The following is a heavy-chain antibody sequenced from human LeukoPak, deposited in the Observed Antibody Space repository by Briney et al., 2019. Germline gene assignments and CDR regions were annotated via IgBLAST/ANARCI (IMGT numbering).Heavy chain of an antibody. D-gene: IGHD3-22*01. Sequence: KASEALSLTCTVSGGSISSYYWSWIRQPPGKGLEWIGYIYYSGSTNYNPSLKSRVTISVDTSKNQFSLKLSSVTAADTVVYYCARSLRYYYDSSGYRSYYGMDVWGQGTTVTVSS. CDR2: IYYSGST. CDR1: GGSISSYY. J-gene: IGHJ6*02. V-gene: IGHV4-59*01. CDR3: ARSLRYYYDSSGYRSYYGMDV.